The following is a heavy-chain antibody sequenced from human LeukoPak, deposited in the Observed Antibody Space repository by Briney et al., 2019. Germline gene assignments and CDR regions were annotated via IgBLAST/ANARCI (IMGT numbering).Heavy chain of an antibody. J-gene: IGHJ5*02. CDR2: IIPIFGTA. Sequence: GASVKVSCKASGYTFTSYGISWVRQAPGQGLEWMGGIIPIFGTANYAQKFQGRVTITADESTSTAYMELSSLRSEDTAVYYCARTYPIRGYSYGFNWFDPWGQGTLVTVSS. CDR1: GYTFTSYG. CDR3: ARTYPIRGYSYGFNWFDP. V-gene: IGHV1-69*13. D-gene: IGHD5-18*01.